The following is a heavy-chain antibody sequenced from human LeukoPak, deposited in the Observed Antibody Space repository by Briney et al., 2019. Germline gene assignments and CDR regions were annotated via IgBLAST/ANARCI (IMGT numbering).Heavy chain of an antibody. CDR2: ISWNSGSI. Sequence: PGGSLRLSCAASGFTFDDYAMHWVWQAPGKGLEWVSGISWNSGSIGYADSVKGRFTISRDNAKNSLYLQMNSLRAEDTALYYCAKDIGDDYYDSSGYYDYWGQGTLVTVSS. J-gene: IGHJ4*02. CDR1: GFTFDDYA. D-gene: IGHD3-22*01. CDR3: AKDIGDDYYDSSGYYDY. V-gene: IGHV3-9*01.